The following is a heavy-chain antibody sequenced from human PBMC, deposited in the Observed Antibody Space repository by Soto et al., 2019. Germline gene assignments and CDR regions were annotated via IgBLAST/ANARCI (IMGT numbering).Heavy chain of an antibody. Sequence: GGSLRPSCAASGFTFGSYAMSWVRQGPGKGLEWVSAISGSGGSTYYADSVKGRFTISRDNSKNTLYLQMNSLRAEGTAVYYCANVVSRYCYGGSCYLMDVWGQGTTVTICS. CDR3: ANVVSRYCYGGSCYLMDV. J-gene: IGHJ6*02. CDR1: GFTFGSYA. D-gene: IGHD2-15*01. V-gene: IGHV3-23*01. CDR2: ISGSGGST.